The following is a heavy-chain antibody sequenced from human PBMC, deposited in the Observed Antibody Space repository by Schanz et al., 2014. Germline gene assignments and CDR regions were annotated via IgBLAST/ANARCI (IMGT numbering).Heavy chain of an antibody. J-gene: IGHJ2*01. CDR3: ARDTTWRLDL. D-gene: IGHD1-1*01. CDR2: VFPNGIT. CDR1: GGSISSGSYY. Sequence: QVQLQESGPGLVKPSQTLSLTCSVSGGSISSGSYYWSWIRQPAGKALEWVGRVFPNGITNYNPSPKSRVPISLAASKNQFSLTLTSLTAADTAVYYCARDTTWRLDLWGRGTLVTVSS. V-gene: IGHV4-61*02.